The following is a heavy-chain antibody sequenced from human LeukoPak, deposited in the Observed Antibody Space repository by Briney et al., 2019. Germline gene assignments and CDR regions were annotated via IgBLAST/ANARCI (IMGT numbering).Heavy chain of an antibody. J-gene: IGHJ4*02. V-gene: IGHV4-34*01. CDR1: GRSFSGYY. D-gene: IGHD2-15*01. CDR2: INHSGST. CDR3: ARRASVAATLDY. Sequence: SETLSLTCAVYGRSFSGYYWSWIRQPPGKGLEWIGDINHSGSTNYNPSLKSRVTMSVDTSKNQFSPKLSSVTAADTAVYYCARRASVAATLDYWGRGTLVTVSS.